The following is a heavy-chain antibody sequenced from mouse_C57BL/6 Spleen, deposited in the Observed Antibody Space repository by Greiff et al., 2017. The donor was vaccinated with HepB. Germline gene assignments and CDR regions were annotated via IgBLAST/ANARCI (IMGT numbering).Heavy chain of an antibody. D-gene: IGHD1-1*01. V-gene: IGHV3-6*01. CDR1: GYSITSGYY. CDR3: ARGGDYYGSSSV. Sequence: EVQLVESGPGLVKPSQSLSLTCSVTGYSITSGYYWNWIRQFPGNKLEWMGYISYDGSNNYNPSLKNRISITRDTSKNQFFLKLNSVTTEDTATYYCARGGDYYGSSSVWGQGTLVTVSA. J-gene: IGHJ3*01. CDR2: ISYDGSN.